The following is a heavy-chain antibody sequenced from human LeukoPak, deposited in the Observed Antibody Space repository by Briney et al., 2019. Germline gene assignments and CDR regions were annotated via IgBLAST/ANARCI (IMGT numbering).Heavy chain of an antibody. D-gene: IGHD6-13*01. J-gene: IGHJ4*02. Sequence: SETLSLTCAVSGGSICSYYWSCIREPAGKGLECIGRIYSTGSTNYNPSLKSRVTMSVDTSKNQFSLRLRSVTAADTAVYYCARQIASAGTAGFDFWGQGALVTVSS. CDR2: IYSTGST. V-gene: IGHV4-59*10. CDR3: ARQIASAGTAGFDF. CDR1: GGSICSYY.